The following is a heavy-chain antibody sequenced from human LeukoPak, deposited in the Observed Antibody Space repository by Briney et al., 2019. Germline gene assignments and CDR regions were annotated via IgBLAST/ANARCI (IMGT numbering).Heavy chain of an antibody. J-gene: IGHJ4*02. V-gene: IGHV3-48*04. CDR1: GFTFSSYS. CDR2: ISSSSSTI. CDR3: AREGSSGADY. D-gene: IGHD6-19*01. Sequence: GGSLRCSGAGSGFTFSSYSMNWVRQAPGKGREGVSYISSSSSTIYYADSEKGRFTISSANAKNSLYLQMNSLRAEDTAVYYSAREGSSGADYWGQGPLATVSS.